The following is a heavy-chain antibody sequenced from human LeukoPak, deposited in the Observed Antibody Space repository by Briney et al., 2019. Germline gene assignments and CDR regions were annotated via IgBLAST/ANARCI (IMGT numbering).Heavy chain of an antibody. V-gene: IGHV1-18*01. CDR2: ISAYDDKR. CDR1: GYTLTSYG. J-gene: IGHJ4*02. D-gene: IGHD2/OR15-2a*01. Sequence: ASVKVSCKASGYTLTSYGISWARQAPGQGLEWMGWISAYDDKRNSVQRFQDRITMTTDTSTSTSYLELRNLRSDDTAVYYCARVLVKTRGNYFHDDYWGQGTLVTVSS. CDR3: ARVLVKTRGNYFHDDY.